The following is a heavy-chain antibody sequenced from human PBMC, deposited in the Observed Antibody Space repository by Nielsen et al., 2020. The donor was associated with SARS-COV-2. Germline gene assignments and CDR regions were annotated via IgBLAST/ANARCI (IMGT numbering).Heavy chain of an antibody. V-gene: IGHV3-23*01. Sequence: GESLKISCAASGFTFSNFAMNWVRQAPGKGLEWVSTIGVSGGGTYYADSLKGRFTISRDNSKNTLYLQMNSLGADDTAIYYCTRRVAGGTMDVWGQGTTVTDSS. CDR2: IGVSGGGT. CDR3: TRRVAGGTMDV. CDR1: GFTFSNFA. J-gene: IGHJ6*02. D-gene: IGHD6-19*01.